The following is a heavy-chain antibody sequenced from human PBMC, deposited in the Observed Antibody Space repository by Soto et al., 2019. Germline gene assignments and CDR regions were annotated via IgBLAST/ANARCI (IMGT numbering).Heavy chain of an antibody. Sequence: EVQLVESGGGLVHPGGSLRLSCAASGFTFHNYWMTWVRQAPGKGLEWVANINQDGSEKYYVDSVKGRFTISRDNAKSSLRLQMSSLRAEDTAVYYCATNHYWGQGSLVTVSS. CDR2: INQDGSEK. J-gene: IGHJ4*02. CDR3: ATNHY. V-gene: IGHV3-7*01. CDR1: GFTFHNYW.